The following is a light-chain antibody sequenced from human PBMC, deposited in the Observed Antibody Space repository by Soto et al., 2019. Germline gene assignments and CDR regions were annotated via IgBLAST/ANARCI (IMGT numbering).Light chain of an antibody. CDR2: DVN. V-gene: IGLV2-14*03. CDR1: SSDIGGYEY. CDR3: NSMTNSRSSRVV. Sequence: QSALTQPASVSGSPGQSITISCTGTSSDIGGYEYVSWYQQYPGKAPKLMIYDVNNRPSGVSTRFSGSKSGNTASLTISGLQAEDEGDYYCNSMTNSRSSRVVFGTGTKLTVL. J-gene: IGLJ1*01.